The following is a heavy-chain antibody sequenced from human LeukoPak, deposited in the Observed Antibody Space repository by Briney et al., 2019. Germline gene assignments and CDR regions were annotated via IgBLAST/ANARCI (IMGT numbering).Heavy chain of an antibody. Sequence: GRSLRLSCAASGFTFDDYAMHWVRQAPGKGLEWVSGISWNSGSIGYADSVKGRFTTSRDNAKNSLYLQMNSLRAEDTALYYCAKGLFRVGSGWYFDYWGQGTLVTVSS. CDR1: GFTFDDYA. J-gene: IGHJ4*02. CDR3: AKGLFRVGSGWYFDY. D-gene: IGHD6-19*01. CDR2: ISWNSGSI. V-gene: IGHV3-9*01.